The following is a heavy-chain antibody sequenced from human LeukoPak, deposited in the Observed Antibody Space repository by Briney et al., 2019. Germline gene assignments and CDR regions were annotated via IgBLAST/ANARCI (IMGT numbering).Heavy chain of an antibody. CDR1: GGSISSYY. Sequence: SETLSLTCTVSGGSISSYYWSWIRQPPGKGLEWIGYIYYSGSTNYNPSLKSRVTVSVDTSKNQFSLKLSSVTAADTAVYYCARLTLIVDTAMGYLFDYWGQGTLVTVSS. J-gene: IGHJ4*02. V-gene: IGHV4-59*08. CDR2: IYYSGST. D-gene: IGHD5-18*01. CDR3: ARLTLIVDTAMGYLFDY.